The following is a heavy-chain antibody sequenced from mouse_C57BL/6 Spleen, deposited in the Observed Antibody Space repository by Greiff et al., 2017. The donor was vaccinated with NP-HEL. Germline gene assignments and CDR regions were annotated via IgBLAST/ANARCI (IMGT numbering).Heavy chain of an antibody. CDR1: GFSLTSYG. D-gene: IGHD2-4*01. CDR2: IWRGGST. J-gene: IGHJ2*01. Sequence: VKLQESGPGLVQPSQSLSITCTVSGFSLTSYGVHWVRQSPGKGLEWLGVIWRGGSTDYNAAFMSRLSITKDNSKSQVFFKMNSLQADDTAIYYCAKNRDYDVLYFDYWGQGTTLTVSS. V-gene: IGHV2-5*01. CDR3: AKNRDYDVLYFDY.